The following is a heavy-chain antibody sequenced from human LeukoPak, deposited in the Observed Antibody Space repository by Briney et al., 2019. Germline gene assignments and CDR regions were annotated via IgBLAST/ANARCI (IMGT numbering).Heavy chain of an antibody. Sequence: GGSLRLSCAASGSSGSSTYMSWVRQAPGKGLEWVSLIYTSGSTFYADSVMGRFTISRDNSKNTLFLQMNSLRAEDSAVYYCTRDRAGTQSWVEFDLWGQGTLVTVSS. J-gene: IGHJ5*02. CDR3: TRDRAGTQSWVEFDL. CDR2: IYTSGST. CDR1: GSSGSSTY. V-gene: IGHV3-66*03. D-gene: IGHD3-10*01.